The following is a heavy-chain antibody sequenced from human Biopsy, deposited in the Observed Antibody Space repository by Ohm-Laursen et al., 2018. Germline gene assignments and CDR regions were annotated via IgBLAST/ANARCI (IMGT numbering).Heavy chain of an antibody. CDR3: ATAIDRRFDY. CDR2: ISSSSSTI. D-gene: IGHD3-22*01. J-gene: IGHJ4*02. CDR1: GFTFSDYY. V-gene: IGHV3-11*01. Sequence: SLRLSCAAPGFTFSDYYMSWIRQAPGKGLEFISYISSSSSTISYADSVKGRFTISRDNAKKSLYLQLNGLRAEDTAVYYCATAIDRRFDYWGQGTLVTVSS.